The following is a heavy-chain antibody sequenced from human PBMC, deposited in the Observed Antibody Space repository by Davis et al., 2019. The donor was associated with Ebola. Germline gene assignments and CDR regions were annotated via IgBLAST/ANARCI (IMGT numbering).Heavy chain of an antibody. J-gene: IGHJ5*02. CDR3: ARDPIKSSGWSSWWFDP. V-gene: IGHV4-4*02. CDR2: LYHSGST. D-gene: IGHD6-19*01. CDR1: GGPISSSNW. Sequence: SETLSLTCAVPGGPISSSNWWSWVRQPPGKGLEWIGELYHSGSTNYNPSLKSRVTISVDKSKNQFSLKLSSVTAADTAVYYCARDPIKSSGWSSWWFDPWGQGTLVTVSS.